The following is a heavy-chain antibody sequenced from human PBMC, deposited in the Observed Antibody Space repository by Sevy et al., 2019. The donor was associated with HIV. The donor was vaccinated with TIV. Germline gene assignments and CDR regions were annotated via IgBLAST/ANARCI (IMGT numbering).Heavy chain of an antibody. D-gene: IGHD3-22*01. V-gene: IGHV3-21*01. Sequence: GGSLRLSCAASGFTFSSYSMNWVRQAPGKGLEWVSSISSSSSYIYYADSVKGRFTISRDNAKNSLYLQMNSLRAEDTAVYYCARDLVGSRAMIEVSVSDYWGQGTLVTVSS. CDR3: ARDLVGSRAMIEVSVSDY. CDR1: GFTFSSYS. J-gene: IGHJ4*02. CDR2: ISSSSSYI.